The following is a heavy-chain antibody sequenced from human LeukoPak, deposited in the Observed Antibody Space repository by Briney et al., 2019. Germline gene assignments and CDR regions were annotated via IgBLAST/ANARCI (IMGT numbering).Heavy chain of an antibody. J-gene: IGHJ4*02. CDR1: GFMFNNYA. CDR2: ISGGGSP. CDR3: AKDVHYYDSSGSYFDY. D-gene: IGHD3-22*01. Sequence: PGGSLRLSCAASGFMFNNYAMFWIRQAPGKGLEWVSGISGGGSPYLADSVKGRFTISRDNSKNTLYLQMNSLRAEDTAVYYCAKDVHYYDSSGSYFDYWGQGTLSPSPQ. V-gene: IGHV3-23*01.